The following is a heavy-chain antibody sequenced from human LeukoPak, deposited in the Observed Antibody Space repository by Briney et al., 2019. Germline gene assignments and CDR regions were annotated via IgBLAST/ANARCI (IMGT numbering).Heavy chain of an antibody. J-gene: IGHJ5*02. D-gene: IGHD2-21*01. V-gene: IGHV4-61*05. CDR1: GGSISSSSYY. CDR3: ARHRGLDP. Sequence: SETLSLTCTVSGGSISSSSYYWGWIRQPPGKGLEWIGNIHYTGSTNYNPSLKSRLTISLDTSKNQFSLELNSVTAADTAVYYCARHRGLDPWGQGTQVTVS. CDR2: IHYTGST.